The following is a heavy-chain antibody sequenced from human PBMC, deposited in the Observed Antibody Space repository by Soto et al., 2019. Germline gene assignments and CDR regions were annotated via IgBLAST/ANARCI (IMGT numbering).Heavy chain of an antibody. V-gene: IGHV1-2*02. CDR3: ARDLAKGGGSAGFDY. J-gene: IGHJ4*02. D-gene: IGHD1-26*01. CDR1: GYTFTSYY. Sequence: ASVKVSCKASGYTFTSYYMHWMRQAPGQGLEWMGWINPQSGGTKYPQKFQGRVTMTRDTSLSTVYMTLTRLTSDDTAEYYCARDLAKGGGSAGFDYWGQGTLVTVSS. CDR2: INPQSGGT.